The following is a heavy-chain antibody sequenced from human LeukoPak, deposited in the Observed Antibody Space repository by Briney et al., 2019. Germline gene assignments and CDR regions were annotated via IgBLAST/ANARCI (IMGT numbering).Heavy chain of an antibody. V-gene: IGHV3-23*01. D-gene: IGHD3-9*01. CDR2: ISGSGGST. CDR1: GFTFSSYA. CDR3: AKSGVLRYFDWLLLVDY. Sequence: GGSLRLSCAASGFTFSSYAMSWVRQAPGKGLEWVSAISGSGGSTYYADSVKGRFTISRDNSKNTLYLQMNSRRAEDTAVYYCAKSGVLRYFDWLLLVDYWGQGTLVTVSS. J-gene: IGHJ4*02.